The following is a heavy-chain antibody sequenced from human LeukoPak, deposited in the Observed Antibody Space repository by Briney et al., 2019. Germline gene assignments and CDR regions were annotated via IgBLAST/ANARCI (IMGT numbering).Heavy chain of an antibody. D-gene: IGHD2-2*01. Sequence: ASVKVSCKASGGTFSSYAISWVRQAPGQGLEWMGGIIPIFGTANYAQKFQGRVTITADKSTSTAYMEMSSLRSGDTAVHYCASDRCSSTSCYPPSDYWGQGTLVTVSS. CDR1: GGTFSSYA. V-gene: IGHV1-69*06. CDR2: IIPIFGTA. J-gene: IGHJ4*02. CDR3: ASDRCSSTSCYPPSDY.